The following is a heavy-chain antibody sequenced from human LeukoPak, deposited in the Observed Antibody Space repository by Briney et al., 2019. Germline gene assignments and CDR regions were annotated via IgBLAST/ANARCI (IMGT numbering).Heavy chain of an antibody. CDR3: ARDTLYCTNGVCFTDY. J-gene: IGHJ4*02. D-gene: IGHD2-8*01. Sequence: GASVKVSCKASGYTFTSYGISWVRQAPGQGLEWMGWISAYNGNTNYAQKLQGRVTMTTDTSTSTAYMELRSLRSDDTAVYYCARDTLYCTNGVCFTDYWGRGTLVTVSS. CDR2: ISAYNGNT. V-gene: IGHV1-18*01. CDR1: GYTFTSYG.